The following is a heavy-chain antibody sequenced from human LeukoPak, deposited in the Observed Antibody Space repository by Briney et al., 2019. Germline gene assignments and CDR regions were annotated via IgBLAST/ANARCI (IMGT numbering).Heavy chain of an antibody. J-gene: IGHJ4*02. CDR1: GFTFDDYA. CDR3: AKDMSYGGNSGYYFDY. D-gene: IGHD4-23*01. CDR2: ISWNSGSI. Sequence: GGSLRLSCAASGFTFDDYAMHWGRRAPGMGLEWVSGISWNSGSIGYADSVKGRFTISRDNAKNSLYLQMNSLRAEDTALYYCAKDMSYGGNSGYYFDYWGQGTLVTVSS. V-gene: IGHV3-9*01.